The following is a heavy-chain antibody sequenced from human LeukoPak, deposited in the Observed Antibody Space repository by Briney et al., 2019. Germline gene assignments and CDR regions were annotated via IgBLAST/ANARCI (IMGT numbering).Heavy chain of an antibody. CDR1: GGSISSYY. CDR3: ARDRIAVTTDYGMDV. CDR2: IYYSGST. Sequence: SETVSLTCTDSGGSISSYYWSWIRQPPGKGLEWIGYIYYSGSTNYNPSLKSRVTISVDTSMNQFSLKLSSVTAADTAVYYCARDRIAVTTDYGMDVWGQGTTVTVSS. D-gene: IGHD4-11*01. J-gene: IGHJ6*02. V-gene: IGHV4-59*01.